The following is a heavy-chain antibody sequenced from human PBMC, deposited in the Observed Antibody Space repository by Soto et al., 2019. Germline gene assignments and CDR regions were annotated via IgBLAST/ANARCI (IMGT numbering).Heavy chain of an antibody. J-gene: IGHJ3*02. CDR3: ARVYSSSWDWFDAFDI. Sequence: EVQLVESGGGLVQPGGSLRLSCAASGFTFSGYWMHWVRQAPGKGLVWVSRINSDGSSTSYADSVKGRFTISRDNAKNTLYLQMNSLRAEDTAVYYCARVYSSSWDWFDAFDIWGQGTMVTVSS. CDR1: GFTFSGYW. D-gene: IGHD6-13*01. V-gene: IGHV3-74*01. CDR2: INSDGSST.